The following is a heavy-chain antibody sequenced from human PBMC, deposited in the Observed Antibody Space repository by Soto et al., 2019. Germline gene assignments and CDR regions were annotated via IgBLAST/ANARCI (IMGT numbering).Heavy chain of an antibody. V-gene: IGHV3-23*01. Sequence: GGSLRLSCAASGFTFSSYAMSWVRQAPGKGLEWVSAISGSGGSTYYADSVKGRFTISRDNSKNTLYLQMNSLRAEDTAVYYCAKGDSAAAGKLYFPDYWGQGTLVTVSS. J-gene: IGHJ4*02. CDR3: AKGDSAAAGKLYFPDY. CDR2: ISGSGGST. D-gene: IGHD6-13*01. CDR1: GFTFSSYA.